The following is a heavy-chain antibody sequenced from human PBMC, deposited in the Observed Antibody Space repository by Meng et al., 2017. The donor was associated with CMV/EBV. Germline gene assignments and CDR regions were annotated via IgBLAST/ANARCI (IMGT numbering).Heavy chain of an antibody. CDR2: IYHSGSS. CDR1: GGSISSATYY. D-gene: IGHD6-13*01. V-gene: IGHV4-39*01. Sequence: GSLRLSCTVSGGSISSATYYWGWIRQPPGTGLEWIGNIYHSGSSYYNPSLKSRVTISVDTSKNQFSLKLSSVTAADTAVYYCARTKQQLVSMVTTYYHYYGMDVWGQGTTVTVSS. CDR3: ARTKQQLVSMVTTYYHYYGMDV. J-gene: IGHJ6*02.